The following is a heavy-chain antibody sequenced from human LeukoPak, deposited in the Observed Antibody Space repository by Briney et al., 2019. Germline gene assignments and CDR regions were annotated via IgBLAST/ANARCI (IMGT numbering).Heavy chain of an antibody. J-gene: IGHJ5*02. Sequence: SETLSLTCTVSGDSISSSSYYWSWIRQPPGKGLEWIGYIYYSGSTNYNPSLKSRVTISVDTSKNQFSLKLSSVTAADTAVYYCARDRYCSSTSCYAGFGFDPWGQGTLVTVSS. CDR2: IYYSGST. V-gene: IGHV4-61*01. CDR1: GDSISSSSYY. D-gene: IGHD2-2*01. CDR3: ARDRYCSSTSCYAGFGFDP.